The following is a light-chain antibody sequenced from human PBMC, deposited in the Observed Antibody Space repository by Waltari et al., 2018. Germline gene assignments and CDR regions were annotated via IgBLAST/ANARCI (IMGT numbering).Light chain of an antibody. V-gene: IGKV4-1*01. Sequence: DIVMTQSPDSLAVSLGERATINCKSSQSVLYSPNSKNYLSWYQQKPGQPPKLLIYWASTRESGVPGRFSGSGSGTDFTLTISSLQAEDVAVYYCHQYSTTPWTFGQGTKVEI. J-gene: IGKJ1*01. CDR2: WAS. CDR3: HQYSTTPWT. CDR1: QSVLYSPNSKNY.